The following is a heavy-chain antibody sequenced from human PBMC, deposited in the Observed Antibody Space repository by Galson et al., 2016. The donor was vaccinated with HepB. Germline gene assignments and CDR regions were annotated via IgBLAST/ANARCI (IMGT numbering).Heavy chain of an antibody. CDR3: ARDAIMAVAAYAWFDS. CDR2: IVPLYGTA. CDR1: GGTFSTYG. D-gene: IGHD6-19*01. Sequence: SVKVSCKASGGTFSTYGINWVRQAPGQGLEWMGGIVPLYGTANYAQRFQGRVTITADESTSTVYMELSSLRYEDTAVFYCARDAIMAVAAYAWFDSWGQGTLVTVSS. J-gene: IGHJ5*01. V-gene: IGHV1-69*13.